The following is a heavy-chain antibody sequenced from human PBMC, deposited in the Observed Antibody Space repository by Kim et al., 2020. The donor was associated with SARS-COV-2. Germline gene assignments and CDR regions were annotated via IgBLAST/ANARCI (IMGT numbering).Heavy chain of an antibody. D-gene: IGHD6-13*01. Sequence: GGSLRLSCAASGFTLNTYAMHWVRQAPGKGLEWVAVISYDGNNKYYADSVKGRFTISRDNSKNTLYLQMNSLRAEDTAVYYCARDRRSSRDYGIYYYYGMDVWGQGTTVTVSS. CDR3: ARDRRSSRDYGIYYYYGMDV. CDR1: GFTLNTYA. V-gene: IGHV3-30*04. J-gene: IGHJ6*02. CDR2: ISYDGNNK.